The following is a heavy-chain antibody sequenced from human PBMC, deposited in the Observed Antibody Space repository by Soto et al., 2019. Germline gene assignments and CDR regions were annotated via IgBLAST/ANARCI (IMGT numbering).Heavy chain of an antibody. D-gene: IGHD3-10*01. CDR1: GFTFSSYG. V-gene: IGHV3-33*01. Sequence: QVQLVESGGGVVQPGRSLRLSCAASGFTFSSYGMHWFRQAQGKGLEWVAVIWYDGSNKYYADSVKGRFTISRDNSKNTLYLQMNSLRAEDTAVYYCARDRWFGVSYGMDVWGQGTTVTVSS. CDR2: IWYDGSNK. J-gene: IGHJ6*02. CDR3: ARDRWFGVSYGMDV.